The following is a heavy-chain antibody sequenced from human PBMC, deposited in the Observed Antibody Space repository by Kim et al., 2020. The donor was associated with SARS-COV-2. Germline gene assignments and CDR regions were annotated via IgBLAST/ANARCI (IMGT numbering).Heavy chain of an antibody. CDR3: AGHLGGIYSDSSGRPHYYYGMDL. V-gene: IGHV5-51*01. CDR2: IYPGDSDT. J-gene: IGHJ6*02. Sequence: GESLKISCKGSGYRFSTYWIAWVRQMPGKGLEWMGIIYPGDSDTRYSPSFQGQVIISADKSISTAYLQWSSLKASDTAMYYCAGHLGGIYSDSSGRPHYYYGMDLWGQGTTVTVSS. D-gene: IGHD3-22*01. CDR1: GYRFSTYW.